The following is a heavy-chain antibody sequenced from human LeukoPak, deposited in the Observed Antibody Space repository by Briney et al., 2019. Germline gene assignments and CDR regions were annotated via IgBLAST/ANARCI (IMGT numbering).Heavy chain of an antibody. CDR2: INHSGTT. CDR1: GGSISSSSYY. V-gene: IGHV4-39*01. D-gene: IGHD3-3*01. Sequence: SETLSLTCTVSGGSISSSSYYWGWIRQPPGKGLEWIGEINHSGTTNYNPSLKSRVTISVDTSKNQFSLKLSSVTAADTAVYYCARQGFLEWLQHYYYYMDVWGRGTTVTVSS. J-gene: IGHJ6*03. CDR3: ARQGFLEWLQHYYYYMDV.